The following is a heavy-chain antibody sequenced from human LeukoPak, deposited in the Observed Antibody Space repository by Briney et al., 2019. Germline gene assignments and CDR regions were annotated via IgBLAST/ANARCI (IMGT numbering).Heavy chain of an antibody. CDR1: GFTFSDYY. CDR3: ARCESGYYLYHHYYMDV. CDR2: ISRSGSTM. D-gene: IGHD3-22*01. J-gene: IGHJ6*03. V-gene: IGHV3-11*04. Sequence: KPGGSLRLSCAASGFTFSDYYMSWIRQAPGKGLEWISYISRSGSTMYYADSVKGRFTISRDNAKNSLYLQMNSLRAEDTAVYYCARCESGYYLYHHYYMDVWGKGTTVTVSS.